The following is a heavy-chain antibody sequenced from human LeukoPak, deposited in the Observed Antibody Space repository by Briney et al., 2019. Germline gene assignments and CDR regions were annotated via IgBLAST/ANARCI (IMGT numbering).Heavy chain of an antibody. CDR1: GYTFTNYG. D-gene: IGHD3-10*01. Sequence: ASVKVSCKASGYTFTNYGISWVRQAPGQGLEWMGWISAYNGNTNYVQKLQGRVTMTTDKSTSTAYMELSSLRSEDTAVYYCARAWALLWFGDLSYFDYWGQGTLVTVSS. CDR2: ISAYNGNT. CDR3: ARAWALLWFGDLSYFDY. J-gene: IGHJ4*02. V-gene: IGHV1-18*01.